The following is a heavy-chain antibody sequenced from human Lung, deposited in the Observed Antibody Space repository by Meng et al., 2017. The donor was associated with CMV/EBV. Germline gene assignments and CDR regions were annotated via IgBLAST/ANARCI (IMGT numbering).Heavy chain of an antibody. CDR1: GFTFSSYA. V-gene: IGHV3-23*01. J-gene: IGHJ5*02. CDR2: ISDSGGTT. CDR3: AKEGEATSSSWRECFDP. D-gene: IGHD2-2*01. Sequence: GESLKISCAASGFTFSSYAMNWVRQAPGKGLEWVSTISDSGGTTYYADSVKGRFTISRDNSKNTLYLQMNSLRAEDTAVYYCAKEGEATSSSWRECFDPWGQGTLVTISS.